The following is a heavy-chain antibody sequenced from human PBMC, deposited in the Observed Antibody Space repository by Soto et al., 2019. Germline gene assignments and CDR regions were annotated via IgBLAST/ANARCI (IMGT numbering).Heavy chain of an antibody. Sequence: ALVKLSCKAIGYSFTSHYMHWVRQAPGQGLEWMGTIYPGGVNIGYAQKFKGRVTMTKDTSTSTVYMELNSLTSEDTAVYYCAKLPWADYGGIFDPWGQGTLVTVSS. CDR2: IYPGGVNI. CDR3: AKLPWADYGGIFDP. J-gene: IGHJ5*02. D-gene: IGHD4-17*01. CDR1: GYSFTSHY. V-gene: IGHV1-46*01.